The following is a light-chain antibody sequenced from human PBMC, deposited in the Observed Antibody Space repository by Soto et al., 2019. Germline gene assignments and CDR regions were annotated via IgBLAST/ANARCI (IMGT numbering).Light chain of an antibody. CDR2: DAS. V-gene: IGKV1-5*01. J-gene: IGKJ4*01. CDR1: QSIRSW. Sequence: DIQMTHSPSTLSASVGDRVTMTCXASQSIRSWLAWYQQKPGKAPKLLIYDASSLESGVPSRFSGRRSGTEFTLTISSLQPDDFGTYYCQQYESYSPLTFGGGTKVDIK. CDR3: QQYESYSPLT.